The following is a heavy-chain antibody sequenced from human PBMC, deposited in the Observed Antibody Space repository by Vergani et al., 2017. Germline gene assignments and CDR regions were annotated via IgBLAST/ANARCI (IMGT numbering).Heavy chain of an antibody. V-gene: IGHV3-21*02. CDR3: ARASAAAGHVFMDV. J-gene: IGHJ6*03. CDR2: ISSSSTYI. CDR1: GFTFSSYS. Sequence: EVLLVESGGGLVQPGGSLRLSCAASGFTFSSYSMNWVRQAPGKGLEWVSSISSSSTYIYYADSVKGRFTISRDNAKNSLYLQMNSLRAEDTAVYYCARASAAAGHVFMDVWGKGTTVTVSS. D-gene: IGHD6-13*01.